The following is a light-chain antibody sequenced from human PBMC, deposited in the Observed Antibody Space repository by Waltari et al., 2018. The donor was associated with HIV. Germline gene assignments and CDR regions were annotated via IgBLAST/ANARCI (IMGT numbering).Light chain of an antibody. V-gene: IGLV3-21*02. CDR2: DDV. CDR1: NTGRKP. Sequence: SYVPTQPPSVSVAPGHTATIPCEGHNTGRKPANWYQQKPGRAPVLVIYDDVGRPAGIPVRFSGSNSVNTATLTISRVEAGDEADYYCQVWDSSSDHLFGGGTKVTVL. J-gene: IGLJ2*01. CDR3: QVWDSSSDHL.